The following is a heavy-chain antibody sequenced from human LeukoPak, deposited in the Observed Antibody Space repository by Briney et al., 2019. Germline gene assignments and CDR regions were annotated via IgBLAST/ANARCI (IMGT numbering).Heavy chain of an antibody. D-gene: IGHD3-22*01. Sequence: PGGSLRLSCAASGFTFSSYAMSWVRQAPGKGLEWVSAISGGGGSTYYADSVKGRFTISRDNSKNTLYLQMNSLRAEDTAVYYFARELGYYDSSGYYRLLYYFDYWGQGTLVTVSS. J-gene: IGHJ4*02. CDR2: ISGGGGST. CDR1: GFTFSSYA. V-gene: IGHV3-23*01. CDR3: ARELGYYDSSGYYRLLYYFDY.